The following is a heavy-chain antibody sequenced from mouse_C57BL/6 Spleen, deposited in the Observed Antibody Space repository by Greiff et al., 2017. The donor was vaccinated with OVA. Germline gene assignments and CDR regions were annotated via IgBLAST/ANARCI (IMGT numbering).Heavy chain of an antibody. Sequence: QVQLQQPGAELVRPGTSVKLSCKASGYTFTSYWMHWVKQRPGQGLEWIGVIDPSDSYTNYNQKFKGKATLTVDTSSSTAYMQLSSLTSEDSAVYYCARDSQAFAYWGQGTLVTVSA. J-gene: IGHJ3*01. D-gene: IGHD3-3*01. V-gene: IGHV1-59*01. CDR2: IDPSDSYT. CDR1: GYTFTSYW. CDR3: ARDSQAFAY.